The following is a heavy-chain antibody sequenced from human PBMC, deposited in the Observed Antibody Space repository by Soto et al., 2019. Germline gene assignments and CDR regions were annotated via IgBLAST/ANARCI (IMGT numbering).Heavy chain of an antibody. V-gene: IGHV1-69*08. CDR2: IIPILGIA. Sequence: QVQLVQSGAEVKKPGSSVKVSCKASGGTFSSYTISWVRQAPGQGLEWMGRIIPILGIANYAQKFQGRVTIPADKSTSPAYMELSSLRSEDTAVYYCATDIQWLESYWGQGTLVTVSS. J-gene: IGHJ4*02. D-gene: IGHD6-19*01. CDR1: GGTFSSYT. CDR3: ATDIQWLESY.